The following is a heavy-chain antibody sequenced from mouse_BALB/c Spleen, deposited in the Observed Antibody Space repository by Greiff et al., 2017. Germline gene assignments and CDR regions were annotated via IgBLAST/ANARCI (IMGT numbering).Heavy chain of an antibody. V-gene: IGHV1-87*01. CDR3: ARWVLTGDYAMDY. Sequence: QVQLQQSGAELARPGASVKLSCKASGYTFTSYWMQWVKQRPGQGLEWIGAIYPGDGDTRYTQKFKGKATLTADKSSSTAYMQLSSLASEDSAVYYCARWVLTGDYAMDYWGQGTSVTVSS. CDR2: IYPGDGDT. CDR1: GYTFTSYW. D-gene: IGHD1-1*01. J-gene: IGHJ4*01.